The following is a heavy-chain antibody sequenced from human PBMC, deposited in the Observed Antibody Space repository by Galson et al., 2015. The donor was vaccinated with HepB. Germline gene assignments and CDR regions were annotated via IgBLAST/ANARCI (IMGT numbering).Heavy chain of an antibody. V-gene: IGHV1-3*01. Sequence: SVKVSCKASGYSFSSYAMHWVRQAPGQRLEWMGWINAGYGDTKYSQKFQGRVSITRDTSATTAYMEVSGLRSEDTAIYYCAFSFCGGDCYSAGIDSWGQGTLVTVSS. CDR3: AFSFCGGDCYSAGIDS. CDR2: INAGYGDT. J-gene: IGHJ4*02. CDR1: GYSFSSYA. D-gene: IGHD2-21*02.